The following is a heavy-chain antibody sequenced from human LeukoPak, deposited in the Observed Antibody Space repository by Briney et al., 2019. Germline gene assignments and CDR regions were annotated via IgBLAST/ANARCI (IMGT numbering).Heavy chain of an antibody. CDR1: AGSISSNY. D-gene: IGHD6-6*01. J-gene: IGHJ3*01. CDR3: AREYSSSSGRRAFDF. CDR2: IYYSGST. V-gene: IGHV4-59*08. Sequence: SETLSLTCTVYAGSISSNYWNWIRQPPGKGLEWIGYIYYSGSTNYNPSLKSRVTTFVDTSKNQFSLRLSSVTAADTAVYYCAREYSSSSGRRAFDFWGQGTMVTVSS.